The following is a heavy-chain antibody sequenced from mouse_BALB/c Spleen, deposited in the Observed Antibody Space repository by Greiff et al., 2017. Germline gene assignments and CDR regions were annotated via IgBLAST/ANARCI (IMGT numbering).Heavy chain of an antibody. J-gene: IGHJ1*01. CDR2: ISSGSSTI. V-gene: IGHV5-17*02. CDR3: ARDGYPRYFDV. CDR1: GFTFSSFG. D-gene: IGHD2-3*01. Sequence: EVKLVESGGGLVQPGGSRKLSCAASGFTFSSFGMHWVRQAPEKGLEWVAYISSGSSTIYYADTVKGRFTISRDNPKNTLYLQMSSLKSEDTAMYYCARDGYPRYFDVWGAGTTVTVSS.